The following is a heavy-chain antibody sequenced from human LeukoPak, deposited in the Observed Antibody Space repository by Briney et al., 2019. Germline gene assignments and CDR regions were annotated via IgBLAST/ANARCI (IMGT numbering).Heavy chain of an antibody. Sequence: PSETLSLTCTVSGGSISSYYWSWIRQPPGRGLEWIGYIYDRGTANNNPSLRSRVTISIDTSKNQFSLKLTSVTAADTAVYYCARLIMNSTPLFDYWGQGTLVTVSS. CDR2: IYDRGTA. CDR1: GGSISSYY. D-gene: IGHD3-10*01. J-gene: IGHJ4*02. V-gene: IGHV4-59*01. CDR3: ARLIMNSTPLFDY.